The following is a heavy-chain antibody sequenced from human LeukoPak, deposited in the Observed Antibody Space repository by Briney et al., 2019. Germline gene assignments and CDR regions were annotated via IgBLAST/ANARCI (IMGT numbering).Heavy chain of an antibody. V-gene: IGHV3-13*01. CDR2: IGIAGDT. J-gene: IGHJ3*02. Sequence: GGSLRLSCAASGFTFSSYDMHWVRQATGKGLEWVSAIGIAGDTDYPGSVKGRFTISRENAKNSLYLHMNSLRAGDTAVYYCARDIAVSYSGSPDDAFDIWGQGTMVTVSS. CDR1: GFTFSSYD. CDR3: ARDIAVSYSGSPDDAFDI. D-gene: IGHD1-26*01.